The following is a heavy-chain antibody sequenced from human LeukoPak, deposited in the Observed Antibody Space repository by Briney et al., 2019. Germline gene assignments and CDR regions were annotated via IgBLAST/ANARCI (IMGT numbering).Heavy chain of an antibody. J-gene: IGHJ3*02. CDR3: TRLELWWQQMDIPAFDI. CDR1: GFTFSGSA. Sequence: PGGSLRLSCAASGFTFSGSAMHWVRQASGKGLEWVGRIRSKANSCATAYAASVKGRFTISRDDSKNTAYLQMNSLKTEDTAVYYCTRLELWWQQMDIPAFDIWGQGTMVTVSS. CDR2: IRSKANSCAT. V-gene: IGHV3-73*01. D-gene: IGHD2-15*01.